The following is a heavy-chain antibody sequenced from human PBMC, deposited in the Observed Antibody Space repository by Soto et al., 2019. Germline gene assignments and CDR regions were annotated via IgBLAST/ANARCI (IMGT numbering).Heavy chain of an antibody. D-gene: IGHD1-26*01. Sequence: QVQLQESGPGLVKPSETLSLTCTVTGGSTSSYYWSWLRQPPGKGLEWIGYNSYSGSTDYNPSLKSGVTISVDTSKNQFSLKLSSATAADTAEYYCARHGGSYSFDYWGQGTLVTVSS. CDR1: GGSTSSYY. V-gene: IGHV4-59*08. CDR3: ARHGGSYSFDY. CDR2: NSYSGST. J-gene: IGHJ4*02.